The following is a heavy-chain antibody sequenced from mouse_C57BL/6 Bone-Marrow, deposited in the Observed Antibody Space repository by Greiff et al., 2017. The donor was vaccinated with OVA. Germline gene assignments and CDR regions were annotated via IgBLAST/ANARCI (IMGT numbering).Heavy chain of an antibody. J-gene: IGHJ1*03. V-gene: IGHV1-55*01. CDR1: GYTFTSYW. Sequence: VQLQQPGAELVKPGASVKMSCKASGYTFTSYWITWVKQRPGQGLEWIGDIYPGSGSTNYNEKFKSKATLTVDTSSSTAYMQLSSLTSEDSAVYYCARGGSFYWYFDVWGTGTTVTVSS. D-gene: IGHD1-1*02. CDR2: IYPGSGST. CDR3: ARGGSFYWYFDV.